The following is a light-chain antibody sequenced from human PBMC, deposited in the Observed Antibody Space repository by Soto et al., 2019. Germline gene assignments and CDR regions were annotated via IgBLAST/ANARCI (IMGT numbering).Light chain of an antibody. V-gene: IGKV3-15*01. J-gene: IGKJ4*01. CDR2: GAS. CDR1: QSIGSN. CDR3: QQYDNWPPT. Sequence: VMTQSPATLSVSPGERATLSCRASQSIGSNLAWYQEKLGQAPRLLFYGASNRATDIPARFTGGGSGTAFSLTISSLQSEDFAVYSCQQYDNWPPTFGGGTKVEIK.